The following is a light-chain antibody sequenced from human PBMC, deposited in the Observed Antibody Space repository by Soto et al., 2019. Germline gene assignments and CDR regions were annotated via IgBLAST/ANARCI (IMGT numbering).Light chain of an antibody. V-gene: IGKV4-1*01. Sequence: DIVMTQSPDSLAVSLGERATINCKSSQSILYSSNNENYLAWYQQKPGQPPTLLIYWASTRESGVPDRFSGSGSGTDFALTISSLQAEDVALYYCQQYYSTPLTFGGGTRVEIK. CDR3: QQYYSTPLT. CDR2: WAS. J-gene: IGKJ4*01. CDR1: QSILYSSNNENY.